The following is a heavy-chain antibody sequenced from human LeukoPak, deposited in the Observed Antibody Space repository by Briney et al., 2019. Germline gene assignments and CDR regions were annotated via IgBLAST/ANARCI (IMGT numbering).Heavy chain of an antibody. CDR3: ARVRGDSADAFDI. V-gene: IGHV4-59*01. CDR2: IYYSGST. Sequence: SETLSLTCTVSGGSISSYYWSWIRQPPGKGLEWIGSIYYSGSTYYNPSLKSRVTISVDTSKNQFSLKLSSVTAADTAVYYCARVRGDSADAFDIWGQGTMVTVSS. D-gene: IGHD2-21*02. J-gene: IGHJ3*02. CDR1: GGSISSYY.